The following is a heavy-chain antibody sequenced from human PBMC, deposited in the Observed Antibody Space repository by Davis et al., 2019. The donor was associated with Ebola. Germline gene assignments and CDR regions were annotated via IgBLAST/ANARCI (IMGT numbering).Heavy chain of an antibody. CDR2: IYYSGST. J-gene: IGHJ4*02. V-gene: IGHV4-59*01. CDR3: ARADAYCGGDCYHY. CDR1: GGPISSYY. Sequence: MPSETLSLTCTVSGGPISSYYWSWIRQPPGKGLEWIGYIYYSGSTSYNPSLKSRVTILLDTSRNQFSLSLTSVTAADTAVYYCARADAYCGGDCYHYWGQGTLVTVSS. D-gene: IGHD2-21*02.